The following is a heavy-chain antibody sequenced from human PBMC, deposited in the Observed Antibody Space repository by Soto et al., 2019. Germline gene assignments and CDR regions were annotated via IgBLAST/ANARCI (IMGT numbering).Heavy chain of an antibody. J-gene: IGHJ4*02. Sequence: QVQLVESGGGVVQRGRSLRLSCAASGFTFSSYAMHWVRQAPGKGLEWVAVISYDGSNKYYADSVKGRFTISRDNSKNTLYLQMNSLRAEDTAVYYCARGGVVTQYVPFDYWGQGTLVTVSS. CDR2: ISYDGSNK. CDR3: ARGGVVTQYVPFDY. CDR1: GFTFSSYA. V-gene: IGHV3-30-3*01. D-gene: IGHD3-3*01.